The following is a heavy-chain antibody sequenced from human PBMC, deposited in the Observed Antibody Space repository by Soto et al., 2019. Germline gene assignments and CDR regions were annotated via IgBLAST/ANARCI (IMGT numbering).Heavy chain of an antibody. CDR2: VSDNGGRT. CDR3: AKDGPRSSSPFDY. D-gene: IGHD6-13*01. CDR1: GFTFSGYA. J-gene: IGHJ4*02. Sequence: GGSLRLSCEASGFTFSGYAMNWVRLAPGKGLEWVSAVSDNGGRTRYADSVKGRFTISRDNSQNTLYLQMLSLRADDTAIYYCAKDGPRSSSPFDYWGQGTLVTVSS. V-gene: IGHV3-23*01.